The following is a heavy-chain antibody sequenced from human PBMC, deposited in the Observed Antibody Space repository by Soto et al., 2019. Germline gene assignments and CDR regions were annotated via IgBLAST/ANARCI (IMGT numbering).Heavy chain of an antibody. CDR2: IYDSGST. V-gene: IGHV4-31*03. D-gene: IGHD3-22*01. J-gene: IGHJ5*02. Sequence: QVQLQESGPGLVKPSQTLSLTCTVSGASISSGGYYWSWIRQHPGKGLEWIGYIYDSGSTYHNPSLKSRVTISVDTSKNQFSLKLNSVTDADTAVYYCARGGRSGYNAWGQGILVTVSS. CDR3: ARGGRSGYNA. CDR1: GASISSGGYY.